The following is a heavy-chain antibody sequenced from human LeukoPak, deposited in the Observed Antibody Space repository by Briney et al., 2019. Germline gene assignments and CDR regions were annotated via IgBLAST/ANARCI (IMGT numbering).Heavy chain of an antibody. CDR1: GGSISSYY. J-gene: IGHJ5*02. CDR3: ARLWGGSYYGVRSDP. CDR2: IYTSGST. D-gene: IGHD1-26*01. V-gene: IGHV4-4*07. Sequence: SETLSLTWTVSGGSISSYYWSWIRQPAGKGLEWIGRIYTSGSTNYNPSLKSRVTMSVDTSKNQFSLKLSSVTAADTAVYFCARLWGGSYYGVRSDPWGQGTLVTVSS.